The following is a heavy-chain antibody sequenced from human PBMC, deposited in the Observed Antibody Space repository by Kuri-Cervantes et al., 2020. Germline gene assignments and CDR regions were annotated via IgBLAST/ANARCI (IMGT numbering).Heavy chain of an antibody. V-gene: IGHV1-8*01. Sequence: ASVKVSCKASGYTFTSYDINWVRQATGQGLEWMGWMNPNSGNTDYTQKFQGRVTMTRNTSISTAYMELSSLRSDDTAVYYCARDRSIAVQGDFDYWGQGTLVTVSS. CDR2: MNPNSGNT. CDR3: ARDRSIAVQGDFDY. D-gene: IGHD6-19*01. CDR1: GYTFTSYD. J-gene: IGHJ4*02.